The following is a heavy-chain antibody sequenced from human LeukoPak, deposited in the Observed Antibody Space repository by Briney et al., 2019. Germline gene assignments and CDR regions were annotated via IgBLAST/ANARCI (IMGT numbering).Heavy chain of an antibody. CDR3: AKRILAPGTLDY. J-gene: IGHJ4*02. CDR1: GFTFSDYA. CDR2: ISANGGGT. D-gene: IGHD6-13*01. V-gene: IGHV3-23*01. Sequence: QPGGSLRLSCATSGFTFSDYAMSWVRQDPGKGLEWVSSISANGGGTYYGDSVKGRFTISRDNSRNTLYLQMNGLRAEDTAIYYCAKRILAPGTLDYWGQGTLVTVSS.